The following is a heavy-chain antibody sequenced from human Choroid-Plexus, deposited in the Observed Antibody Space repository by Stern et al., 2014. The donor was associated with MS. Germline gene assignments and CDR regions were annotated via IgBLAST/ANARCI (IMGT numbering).Heavy chain of an antibody. CDR2: VSDDGSNN. CDR1: GFTFGSCA. V-gene: IGHV3-30*18. D-gene: IGHD2/OR15-2a*01. CDR3: AKDRQYLTYFFDH. J-gene: IGHJ5*02. Sequence: VQLVQSGGGVVQPGRPLRLSCVASGFTFGSCAMHWVRQAPGKGLEWVAGVSDDGSNNDYADAGKGRFTIYRDNSQNTLYMQMSSLRPEDTAVYYCAKDRQYLTYFFDHWGQGSLVTVSS.